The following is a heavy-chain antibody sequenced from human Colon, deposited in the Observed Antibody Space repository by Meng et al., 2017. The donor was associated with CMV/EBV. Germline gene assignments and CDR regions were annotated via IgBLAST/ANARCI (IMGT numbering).Heavy chain of an antibody. D-gene: IGHD3-10*01. Sequence: GESLKISCAGSGSFVSNTYINWVRQAPGKGLEWVSVIYRGGSPFYTDSVKGRFTISRDISKNTVSLQMNNLRVEDTAVYYCALSYGANQPFDSWGPGTLVTVSS. CDR1: GSFVSNTY. CDR3: ALSYGANQPFDS. V-gene: IGHV3-53*01. J-gene: IGHJ4*02. CDR2: IYRGGSP.